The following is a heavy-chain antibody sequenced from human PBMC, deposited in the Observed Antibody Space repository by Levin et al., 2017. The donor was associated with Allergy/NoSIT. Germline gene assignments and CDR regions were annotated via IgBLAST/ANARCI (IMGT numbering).Heavy chain of an antibody. D-gene: IGHD2-8*01. J-gene: IGHJ1*01. CDR1: NFNFNAYS. CDR3: TRDSNTKGFGTFFKY. V-gene: IGHV3-48*02. Sequence: LSLTCAASNFNFNAYSLNWVRHVPGKGLEWISYISFSGATIYYADSVKGRFTISRDSSKNMIYLQMDRLRDEDTALYYCTRDSNTKGFGTFFKYWGQGTPVIVSS. CDR2: ISFSGATI.